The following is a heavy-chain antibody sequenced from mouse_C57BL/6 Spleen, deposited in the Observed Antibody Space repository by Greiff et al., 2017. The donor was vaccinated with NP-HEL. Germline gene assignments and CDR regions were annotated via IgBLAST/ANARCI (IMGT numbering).Heavy chain of an antibody. CDR2: ISSGSSTI. CDR1: GFTFSDYG. J-gene: IGHJ1*03. CDR3: ARPNTTVVAHWYFDV. D-gene: IGHD1-1*01. V-gene: IGHV5-17*01. Sequence: EVKLMESGGGLVKPGGSLKLSCAASGFTFSDYGMHWVRQAPEKGLEWVAYISSGSSTIYYADTVKGRFTISRDNAKNTLFLQMTSLRSEDTAMYYCARPNTTVVAHWYFDVWGTGTTVTVSS.